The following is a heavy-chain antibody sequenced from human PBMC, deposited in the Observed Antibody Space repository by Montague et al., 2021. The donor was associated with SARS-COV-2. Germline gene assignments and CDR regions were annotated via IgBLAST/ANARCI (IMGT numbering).Heavy chain of an antibody. CDR3: ARTPTRPLSLDS. Sequence: SETLSLTCAVSGGSITGFSWSWVRQPAGKGLEWIGRVTTSGTTNYSPSHRSRVTMSVDTSKNQFSLNLNPVTAADTAIYYCARTPTRPLSLDSWGQGALVTVSS. D-gene: IGHD6-6*01. J-gene: IGHJ4*02. V-gene: IGHV4-4*07. CDR2: VTTSGTT. CDR1: GGSITGFS.